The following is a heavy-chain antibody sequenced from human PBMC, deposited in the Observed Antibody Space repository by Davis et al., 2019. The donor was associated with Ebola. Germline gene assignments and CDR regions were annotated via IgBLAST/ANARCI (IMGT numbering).Heavy chain of an antibody. CDR2: IYSGGST. Sequence: GESLKISCAASGFTVSSNYMSWVRQAPGKGLEWVSVIYSGGSTYYADSVKGRFTISRDNAKNSLYLQMNSLRAEDTALYYCAKDIAEFWYFDLWGRGTLVTVSS. D-gene: IGHD3-10*01. CDR1: GFTVSSNY. J-gene: IGHJ2*01. CDR3: AKDIAEFWYFDL. V-gene: IGHV3-53*05.